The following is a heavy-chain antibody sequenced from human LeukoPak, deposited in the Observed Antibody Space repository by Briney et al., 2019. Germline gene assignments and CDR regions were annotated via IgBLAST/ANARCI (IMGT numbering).Heavy chain of an antibody. CDR3: AKATSPVHSRNWFDS. V-gene: IGHV3-23*01. D-gene: IGHD6-13*01. J-gene: IGHJ5*01. CDR2: ISGSGTNT. CDR1: GFTFSSYA. Sequence: PGGSLRLSCAASGFTFSSYAMSWVRQAPGKGLDWVSSISGSGTNTDYADSVKGRFTISRDNSKNTVNVQMNSLRAEDTAVYYCAKATSPVHSRNWFDSWGQGTLVTVSS.